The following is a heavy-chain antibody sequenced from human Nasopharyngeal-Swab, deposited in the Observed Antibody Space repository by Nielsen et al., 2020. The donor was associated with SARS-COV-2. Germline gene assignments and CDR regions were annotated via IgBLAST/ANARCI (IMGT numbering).Heavy chain of an antibody. CDR3: ARDYSGYDWAPGY. D-gene: IGHD5-12*01. V-gene: IGHV3-7*03. CDR2: IKQDGSEK. Sequence: GESLKISCAASGFTFSSYWMSWVRQAPGKGLEWVANIKQDGSEKYYVDSVKGRFTISRDNAKNSLYLQMNSLRAEDTAVYYCARDYSGYDWAPGYWGQGTLVTVSS. J-gene: IGHJ4*02. CDR1: GFTFSSYW.